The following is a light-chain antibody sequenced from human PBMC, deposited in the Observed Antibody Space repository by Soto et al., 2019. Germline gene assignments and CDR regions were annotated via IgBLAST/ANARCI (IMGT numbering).Light chain of an antibody. V-gene: IGKV1-5*03. CDR3: QPYNRYRGT. Sequence: IQRNQAASRLSASLDDRVTITCLASQDISSRLAWYQQKPEKATKPRISQASSLERRIPKRLSGNGSEKEFPQTIRLLQPDDVASYYCQPYNRYRGTFGEGTKVDI. J-gene: IGKJ1*01. CDR2: QAS. CDR1: QDISSR.